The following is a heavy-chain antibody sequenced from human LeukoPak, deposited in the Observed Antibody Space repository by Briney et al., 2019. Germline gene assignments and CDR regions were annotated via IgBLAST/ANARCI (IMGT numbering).Heavy chain of an antibody. CDR2: VHYRGST. CDR3: ARTSDTSGSYSGGHI. J-gene: IGHJ3*02. D-gene: IGHD6-19*01. CDR1: GGSINNDF. V-gene: IGHV4-59*01. Sequence: SETLSLTCTVSGGSINNDFWSWFRQPPGKGLEWIGYVHYRGSTKYNPSLKSRVTISVDTSKNQFSLRLTSVTGADTAKYYCARTSDTSGSYSGGHIWGQGTLVTVSA.